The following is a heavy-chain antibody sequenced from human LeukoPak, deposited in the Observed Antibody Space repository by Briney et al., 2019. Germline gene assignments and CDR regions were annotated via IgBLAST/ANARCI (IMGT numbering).Heavy chain of an antibody. CDR2: INHSGST. J-gene: IGHJ5*02. Sequence: SETLSLTCTVSGGSISSYYWSWIRQPPGKGLEWIGEINHSGSTNYNPSLKSRVTISVDTSKNQFSLKLSSVTAADTAVYYCASPGGYCSSTSCYAWFDPWGQGTLVTVSS. CDR1: GGSISSYY. D-gene: IGHD2-2*01. V-gene: IGHV4-34*01. CDR3: ASPGGYCSSTSCYAWFDP.